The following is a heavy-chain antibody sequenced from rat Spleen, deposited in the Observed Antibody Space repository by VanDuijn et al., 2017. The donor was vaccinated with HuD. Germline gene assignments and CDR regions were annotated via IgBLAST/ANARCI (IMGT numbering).Heavy chain of an antibody. V-gene: IGHV2-13*01. D-gene: IGHD1-11*01. CDR2: IWGNGNT. J-gene: IGHJ2*01. CDR3: AKAKVMINYGGYPPYFDY. CDR1: GFSLSSYG. Sequence: QVQLKESGPGLVQPSQTLSLTCTVSGFSLSSYGVIWVRQPPGKGLEWMGVIWGNGNTNYNSALKSRLSISRDTSKSQVYLKMTSLQTEDTATYYCAKAKVMINYGGYPPYFDYWGQGVMVTVSS.